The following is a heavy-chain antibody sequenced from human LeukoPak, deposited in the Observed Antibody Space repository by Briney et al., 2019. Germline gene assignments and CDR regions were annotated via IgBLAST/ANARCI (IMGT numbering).Heavy chain of an antibody. Sequence: GGSLRLSCAASGFTFSSFGMHWVRQAPGKGLEWVTFIWYDGSNKYYADSVKGRFTISRDNSKNTLYLQMNSLRAEDTAVYYCARDPMDIVAPSYYYGMDVWGQGTTVTVSS. V-gene: IGHV3-33*01. CDR2: IWYDGSNK. CDR3: ARDPMDIVAPSYYYGMDV. CDR1: GFTFSSFG. D-gene: IGHD5-12*01. J-gene: IGHJ6*02.